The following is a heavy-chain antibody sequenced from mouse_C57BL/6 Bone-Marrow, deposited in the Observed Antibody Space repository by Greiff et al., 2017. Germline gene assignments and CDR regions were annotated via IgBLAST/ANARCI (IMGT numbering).Heavy chain of an antibody. CDR2: ISSGSSTI. CDR1: GFTFSDYG. D-gene: IGHD2-1*01. CDR3: ARRRIYYGNYYSYYAMDY. Sequence: EVQLVESGGGLVKPGGSLKLSCAASGFTFSDYGMHWVRQAPEKGLEWVAYISSGSSTIYYADTVKGRFTISRDNARNTLFLQMTSRRSEDTAMYYCARRRIYYGNYYSYYAMDYWGQGTSVTVSS. J-gene: IGHJ4*01. V-gene: IGHV5-17*01.